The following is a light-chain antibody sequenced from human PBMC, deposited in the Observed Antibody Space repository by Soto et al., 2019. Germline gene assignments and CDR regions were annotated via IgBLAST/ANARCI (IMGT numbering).Light chain of an antibody. Sequence: QSVLTQPPSVSVSPGQSVTISCTGTSSDVGTYNRVSWYQKPPGTAPELMIYEVNNRPSGVPDRFSGSYSGNTASLTISGLQAEDEADYYCSLYTTSSTYVFGTGTKVTVL. CDR3: SLYTTSSTYV. CDR2: EVN. CDR1: SSDVGTYNR. V-gene: IGLV2-18*01. J-gene: IGLJ1*01.